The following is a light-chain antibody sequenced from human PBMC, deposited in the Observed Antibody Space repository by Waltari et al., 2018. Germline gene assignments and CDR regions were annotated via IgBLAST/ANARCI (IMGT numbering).Light chain of an antibody. CDR3: AAWDDSRNGYV. CDR2: SNN. J-gene: IGLJ1*01. Sequence: QSVPTQPPSASGPAGPGVTIACSGSVSDDGRNTFNRYLKLPGTAPKHLIYSNNQRPAGGPDRFSGSKYGTSASLAISGLQSEDEADYYCAAWDDSRNGYVFGTGTKVTVL. CDR1: VSDDGRNT. V-gene: IGLV1-44*01.